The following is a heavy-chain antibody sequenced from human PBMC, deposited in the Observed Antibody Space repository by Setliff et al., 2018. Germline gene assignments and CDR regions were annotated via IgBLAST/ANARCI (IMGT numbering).Heavy chain of an antibody. CDR3: ARLVDEGQYYFDY. D-gene: IGHD6-6*01. CDR2: ISGSGGST. J-gene: IGHJ4*02. V-gene: IGHV3-23*01. CDR1: GFTFSTHA. Sequence: GGSLRLSCGASGFTFSTHAMHWVRQAPGKGLVWVSAISGSGGSTDYADSVKGRFTISRDNAKNSLYLQMNSLRAEDTAVYYCARLVDEGQYYFDYWGQGTLVTVSS.